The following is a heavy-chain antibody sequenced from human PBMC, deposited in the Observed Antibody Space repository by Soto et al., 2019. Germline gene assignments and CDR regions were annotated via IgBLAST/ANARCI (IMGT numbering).Heavy chain of an antibody. CDR3: ARDPGLDDSSGYYPFDY. V-gene: IGHV1-18*01. D-gene: IGHD3-22*01. Sequence: ASVKVSCKASGYTFTSYGISWVRQAPGQGLEWMGWISAYNGNTNYAQKLQGRVTMTTDTSTSTAYMELGSLRSDDTAVYYCARDPGLDDSSGYYPFDYWGQGTLVTVSS. CDR1: GYTFTSYG. J-gene: IGHJ4*02. CDR2: ISAYNGNT.